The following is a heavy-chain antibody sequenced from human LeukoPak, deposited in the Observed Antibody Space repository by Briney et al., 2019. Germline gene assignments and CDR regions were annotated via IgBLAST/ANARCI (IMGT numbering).Heavy chain of an antibody. CDR3: AKGAYYYDSSGQYYFDY. CDR2: IKEDGSKE. J-gene: IGHJ4*02. Sequence: GGSLRLSCEASGFTFSNYWMAWVRQAPGKGLEWVANIKEDGSKENYVDSVKGRFTISRDNSKNTLYLQMNSLRAEDTAVYYCAKGAYYYDSSGQYYFDYWGQGTLVTVSS. V-gene: IGHV3-7*01. D-gene: IGHD3-22*01. CDR1: GFTFSNYW.